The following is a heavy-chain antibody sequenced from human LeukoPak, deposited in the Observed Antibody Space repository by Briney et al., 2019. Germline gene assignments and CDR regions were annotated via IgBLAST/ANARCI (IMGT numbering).Heavy chain of an antibody. CDR2: ISSDGGST. CDR1: GFTFSTYA. D-gene: IGHD1-26*01. CDR3: ARSNNIVGATYFDY. J-gene: IGHJ4*02. V-gene: IGHV3-64*02. Sequence: GGSLRPSCAASGFTFSTYAMHWVRQAPGKGLEYISSISSDGGSTYYADSVKGRFTISRDNSKNTLYLQMGRLRAEDMAVYYCARSNNIVGATYFDYWGQGTLVTVSS.